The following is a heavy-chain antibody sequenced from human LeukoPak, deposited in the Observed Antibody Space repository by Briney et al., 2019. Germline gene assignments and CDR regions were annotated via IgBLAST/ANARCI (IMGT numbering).Heavy chain of an antibody. CDR2: ISGSGGST. CDR1: GFTFSAYA. CDR3: AKDRYSSGLNDY. J-gene: IGHJ4*02. Sequence: PGTSLRLSCAASGFTFSAYAMHWVRQAPGKGLEWVSAISGSGGSTYYADSVKGWFTISRDNSKNTLYLQMNSLRAEDTAVYYCAKDRYSSGLNDYWGQGTLVTVSS. D-gene: IGHD6-19*01. V-gene: IGHV3-23*01.